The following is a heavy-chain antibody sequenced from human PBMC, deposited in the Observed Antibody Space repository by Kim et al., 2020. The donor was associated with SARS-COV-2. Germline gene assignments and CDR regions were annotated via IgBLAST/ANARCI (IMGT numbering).Heavy chain of an antibody. CDR2: IFSGGRT. CDR1: GFIVSSNF. J-gene: IGHJ6*02. D-gene: IGHD3-22*01. Sequence: GGSLRLSCAASGFIVSSNFMTWVRQAPGKGLDWVSVIFSGGRTYYADSVKGRFTISRDNSKNTLYLQMNSLRAEDTAVYYCARALFYDVSGYYSTVYYYHGLDVWGQGTTVTVSS. V-gene: IGHV3-53*01. CDR3: ARALFYDVSGYYSTVYYYHGLDV.